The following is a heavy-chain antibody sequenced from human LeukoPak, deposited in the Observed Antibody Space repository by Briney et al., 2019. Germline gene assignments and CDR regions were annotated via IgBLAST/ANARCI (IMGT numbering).Heavy chain of an antibody. CDR3: ARDQWGPDY. D-gene: IGHD2-8*01. CDR1: RFTFSVYA. V-gene: IGHV3-64*01. CDR2: ISNNGGST. J-gene: IGHJ4*02. Sequence: GGSLRLSCAASRFTFSVYAMHWVRQAPGKGLEYVSAISNNGGSTFYANSVKGRFTTSRDNSKSTLYLQMGSLRAEDMGVYYCARDQWGPDYWGQGTLVTVSS.